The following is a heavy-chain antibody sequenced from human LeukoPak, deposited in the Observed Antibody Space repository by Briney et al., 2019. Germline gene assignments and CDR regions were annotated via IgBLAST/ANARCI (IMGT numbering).Heavy chain of an antibody. J-gene: IGHJ4*02. CDR3: ARVTDYGDSGLDY. CDR1: GFTFSSYS. Sequence: GGSLRLSCAASGFTFSSYSMNWVRQAPGKGLEWVSSISSTSSYIDYADSVKGRFTISRDNAKNSLYLQMNSLRAEDTAVYYCARVTDYGDSGLDYWGQGTLVTVSS. CDR2: ISSTSSYI. V-gene: IGHV3-21*01. D-gene: IGHD4-17*01.